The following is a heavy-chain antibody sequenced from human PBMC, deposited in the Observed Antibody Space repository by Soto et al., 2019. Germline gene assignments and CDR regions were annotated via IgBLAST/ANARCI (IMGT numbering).Heavy chain of an antibody. CDR1: GYTFTSYG. V-gene: IGHV1-18*01. J-gene: IGHJ4*02. CDR3: ARDIGYYYGSGSYYNGEGY. Sequence: ASVKVSCKASGYTFTSYGISWVRQAPGQGLEWMGWISAYNGNTNYAQKLQGRVTMTTDTSTSTAYMELRSLRSDDTAVYYCARDIGYYYGSGSYYNGEGYWGQGTLVTVS. CDR2: ISAYNGNT. D-gene: IGHD3-10*01.